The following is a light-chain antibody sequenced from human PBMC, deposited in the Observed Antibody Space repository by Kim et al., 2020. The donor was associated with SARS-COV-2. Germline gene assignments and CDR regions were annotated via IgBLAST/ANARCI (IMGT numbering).Light chain of an antibody. CDR3: SSYTASTTPV. CDR2: DVS. CDR1: TSDDS. V-gene: IGLV2-14*03. Sequence: SGSPGQSITIPCTGTTSDDSVSWYQQHPGNAPKLIIFDVSDRPSGISSRFSGSQSGNTASLTISGLQAEDEADYYCSSYTASTTPVFGGGTKVTVL. J-gene: IGLJ6*01.